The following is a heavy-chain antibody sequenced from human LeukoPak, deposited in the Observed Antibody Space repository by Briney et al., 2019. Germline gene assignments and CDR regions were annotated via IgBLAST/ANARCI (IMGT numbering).Heavy chain of an antibody. CDR3: ARPGLAYCGGDCYSSDGYYFDY. CDR2: INHSGST. D-gene: IGHD2-21*01. J-gene: IGHJ4*02. Sequence: SETLSLTCAVYGEYFSTYYYSWIRQPPGKGLEWVGEINHSGSTNYNPSLKSRLTISVDMSKKQFFLRLSSVTAADTAMYYCARPGLAYCGGDCYSSDGYYFDYWGQGTLVTVSS. V-gene: IGHV4-34*01. CDR1: GEYFSTYY.